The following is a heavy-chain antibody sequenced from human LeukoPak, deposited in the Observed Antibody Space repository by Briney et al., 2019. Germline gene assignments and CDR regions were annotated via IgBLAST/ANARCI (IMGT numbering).Heavy chain of an antibody. CDR3: ERAAGPTQSGWVDY. Sequence: SETRSLTCTVSGGSISSGGYYWSWIRQHPGKGLEGSGYIYYSGSTYYNPSLKSRVTISVATSKNQFSLTLSSVTAADTAVSYCERAAGPTQSGWVDYWGQGTLVTVSS. J-gene: IGHJ4*02. V-gene: IGHV4-31*03. D-gene: IGHD6-13*01. CDR1: GGSISSGGYY. CDR2: IYYSGST.